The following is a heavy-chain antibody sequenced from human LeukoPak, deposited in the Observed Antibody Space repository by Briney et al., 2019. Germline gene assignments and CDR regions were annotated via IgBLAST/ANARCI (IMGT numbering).Heavy chain of an antibody. CDR1: EFTFSSYN. CDR2: ISSSSDYI. J-gene: IGHJ4*02. Sequence: PGGSLRLSCAASEFTFSSYNMNWVRQAPGKGLEWVSSISSSSDYIYYADSVKGRFTISRDNAKNSLYLQMNSLRAEDMALYYCAKGGHSGSYSTLDYWGQGTLVTVSS. CDR3: AKGGHSGSYSTLDY. V-gene: IGHV3-21*04. D-gene: IGHD3-10*01.